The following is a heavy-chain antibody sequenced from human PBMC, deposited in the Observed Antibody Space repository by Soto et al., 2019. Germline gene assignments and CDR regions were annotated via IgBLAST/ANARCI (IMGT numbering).Heavy chain of an antibody. CDR1: GGTFSSYA. D-gene: IGHD1-7*01. CDR3: ASDPLYNWNYGFYYYGMDV. J-gene: IGHJ6*02. V-gene: IGHV1-69*13. Sequence: SVKVSCKASGGTFSSYAISWVRQAPGQGLEWMGGIIPIFGTANYAQKFQGRVTITADESTSTAYMELSSLRSEDTAVYYCASDPLYNWNYGFYYYGMDVWGQGTTVTVSS. CDR2: IIPIFGTA.